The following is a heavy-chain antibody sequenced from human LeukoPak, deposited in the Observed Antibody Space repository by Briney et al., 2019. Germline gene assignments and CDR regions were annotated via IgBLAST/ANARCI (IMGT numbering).Heavy chain of an antibody. V-gene: IGHV4-61*01. Sequence: NPSETLSLTCTVSGGSVSSSSYYWSWIRQPPGKGLEWIGYIYYSGGTNYNPSLKSRVTISVDTSKNQFSLKLSSVTAADTAVYYCARVVLVGVTTFDYWGQGTLVTVSS. D-gene: IGHD1-26*01. J-gene: IGHJ4*02. CDR1: GGSVSSSSYY. CDR3: ARVVLVGVTTFDY. CDR2: IYYSGGT.